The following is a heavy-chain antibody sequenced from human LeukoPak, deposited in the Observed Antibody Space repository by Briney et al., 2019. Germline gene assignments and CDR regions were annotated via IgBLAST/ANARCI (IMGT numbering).Heavy chain of an antibody. CDR3: ARTLAPTEGVYYMDV. Sequence: SETLSLTCTVSGYSISSGYYWGWIRQPPGKGLEWIGSTYHSGSTYYNPSLKSRVTISVDTSKNQFSLKLSSVTAADTAVYYCARTLAPTEGVYYMDVWGKGTTVTVSS. CDR1: GYSISSGYY. V-gene: IGHV4-38-2*02. J-gene: IGHJ6*03. CDR2: TYHSGST.